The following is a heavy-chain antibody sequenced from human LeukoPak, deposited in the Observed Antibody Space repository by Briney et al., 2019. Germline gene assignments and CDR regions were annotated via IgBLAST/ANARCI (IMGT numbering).Heavy chain of an antibody. J-gene: IGHJ4*02. D-gene: IGHD6-13*01. CDR3: ARRPTYSSTPSLGY. CDR2: INHSGST. V-gene: IGHV4-34*01. Sequence: SETLSLTCAVYGGSFSGYYWSWIRQPPGKGLEWIGEINHSGSTNYNPSLKSRVTISVDTSKNQFSLKLSSVTAADTAVYYCARRPTYSSTPSLGYWGQGTLVTVSS. CDR1: GGSFSGYY.